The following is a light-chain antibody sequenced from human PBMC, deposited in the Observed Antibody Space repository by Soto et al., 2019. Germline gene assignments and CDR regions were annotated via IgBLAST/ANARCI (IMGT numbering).Light chain of an antibody. CDR1: QSVSNNY. J-gene: IGKJ1*01. CDR2: GAS. CDR3: QQYGSSGT. V-gene: IGKV3-20*01. Sequence: EIVLTQSPCTLSLSPGERATLSCRASQSVSNNYLAWYQQKPGQAPRLLIYGASNRATGTPDRFSGSGSGTDFTLTISRLEPEDFAVYYCQQYGSSGTFGQGTKVDIK.